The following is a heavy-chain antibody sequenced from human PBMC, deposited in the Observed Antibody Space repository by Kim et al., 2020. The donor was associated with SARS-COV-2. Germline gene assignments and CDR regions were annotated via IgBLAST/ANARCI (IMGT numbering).Heavy chain of an antibody. Sequence: SETLSLTCAVSGGSISSSNWWSWVRQPPGKGLEWIGEIYHSGSTNYNPSLKSRVTISVDKSKNQFSLKLSSVTAADTAVYYCARVQLGIAAAGMDYWGQGTLVTVSS. D-gene: IGHD6-13*01. CDR2: IYHSGST. CDR3: ARVQLGIAAAGMDY. J-gene: IGHJ4*02. V-gene: IGHV4-4*02. CDR1: GGSISSSNW.